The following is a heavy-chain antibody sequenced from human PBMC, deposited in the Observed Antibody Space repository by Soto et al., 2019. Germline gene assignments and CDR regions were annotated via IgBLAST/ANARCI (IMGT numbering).Heavy chain of an antibody. Sequence: QVQLVQSGAEVKKPGASVKVSCKASGYTFTSYGISWVRQAPGQGLEWMGWISAYNGNTNYAQKLQGRVTMTTDTSTSTAYMELRSLRSDDTAVYYCAGGIAAAGIYYYYYGMDVWGQGTTVTVSS. V-gene: IGHV1-18*01. CDR1: GYTFTSYG. J-gene: IGHJ6*02. CDR2: ISAYNGNT. CDR3: AGGIAAAGIYYYYYGMDV. D-gene: IGHD6-13*01.